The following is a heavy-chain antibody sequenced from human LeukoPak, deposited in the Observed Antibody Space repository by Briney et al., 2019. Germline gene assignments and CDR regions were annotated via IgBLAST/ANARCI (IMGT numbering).Heavy chain of an antibody. CDR2: IGGSGGST. CDR3: AILPGYSSGWYEVNY. V-gene: IGHV3-23*01. CDR1: GFTFRDYA. J-gene: IGHJ4*02. D-gene: IGHD6-13*01. Sequence: GGSLRLSCAASGFTFRDYAMSWVRQTPGKGLEWVSVIGGSGGSTYYADSVKGRFTISRDNSRNTLYLQMNSPRAEDTAVYYCAILPGYSSGWYEVNYWGQGTLVTVSS.